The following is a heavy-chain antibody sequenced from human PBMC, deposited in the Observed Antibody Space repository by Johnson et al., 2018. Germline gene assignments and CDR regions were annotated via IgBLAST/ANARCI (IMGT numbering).Heavy chain of an antibody. CDR2: IKSKTDGGTT. Sequence: VQLVQSGGGLVKXGGSXRLXCAASGFTFSNAWMNWVRQAPGKGLEWVGRIKSKTDGGTTDYAAPVKGRFTITRDDSKNTLYLQMNSLKTEDTAVYYGTTDQGVVSRGYYYYYMDVWGQGTSVTVCS. D-gene: IGHD3-22*01. V-gene: IGHV3-15*07. CDR1: GFTFSNAW. CDR3: TTDQGVVSRGYYYYYMDV. J-gene: IGHJ6*03.